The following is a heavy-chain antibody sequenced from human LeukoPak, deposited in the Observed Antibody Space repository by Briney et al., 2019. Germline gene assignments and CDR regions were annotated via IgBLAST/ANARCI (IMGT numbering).Heavy chain of an antibody. CDR1: GGSICTYY. CDR3: ARLGNWFDAFDI. Sequence: SETLSLTCTVSGGSICTYYWSWIRQPPGKGLEWIAYVFYSGRTSYNPSLKSRVTISVDTSKNQFSLKLSSVAAADTAVYYCARLGNWFDAFDIWGQGTMVTVSS. V-gene: IGHV4-59*01. CDR2: VFYSGRT. J-gene: IGHJ3*02. D-gene: IGHD1-20*01.